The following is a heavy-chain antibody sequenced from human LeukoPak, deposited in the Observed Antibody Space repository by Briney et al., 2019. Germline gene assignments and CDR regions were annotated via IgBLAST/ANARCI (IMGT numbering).Heavy chain of an antibody. CDR1: GYSISSGYY. CDR3: AIGHSSSSGIDY. J-gene: IGHJ4*02. V-gene: IGHV4-38-2*01. D-gene: IGHD6-6*01. CDR2: IYHSGST. Sequence: SETLSLTCAVSGYSISSGYYWGWIRQPPGKGLEWIGSIYHSGSTYYNPSLKSRVTISVDTSKNQFSLKLSSVTAADTAVYYCAIGHSSSSGIDYWGQGTLVTVSS.